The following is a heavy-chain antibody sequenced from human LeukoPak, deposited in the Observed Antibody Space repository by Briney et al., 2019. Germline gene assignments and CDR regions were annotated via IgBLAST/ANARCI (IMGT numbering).Heavy chain of an antibody. V-gene: IGHV3-49*03. CDR3: SRAQTEAGAKYYFDY. J-gene: IGHJ4*02. CDR2: IRSNAYGRTT. Sequence: LSLTCAVYGGSFSGYYWSWIRQAPGKGLEWVGFIRSNAYGRTTEYAASVQGRFTISRDNSNSIAYLQMNSLKTEDTAVYYCSRAQTEAGAKYYFDYWGQGTLVTVSS. CDR1: GGSFSGYY.